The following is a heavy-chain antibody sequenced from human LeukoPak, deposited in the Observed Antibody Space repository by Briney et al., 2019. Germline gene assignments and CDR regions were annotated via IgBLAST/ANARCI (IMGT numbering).Heavy chain of an antibody. V-gene: IGHV3-72*01. J-gene: IGHJ4*02. D-gene: IGHD2-15*01. CDR3: ARAGCGGGSCQFDY. Sequence: PGGSLRLSCAASGFTFSDHYMDWVRQAPGKGLEWVGRTRNKANSFTTEYAASVKGRFTISRDDSKNSLYLQMNTLKSEDTAVYCCARAGCGGGSCQFDYWGQGTPVTVSS. CDR2: TRNKANSFTT. CDR1: GFTFSDHY.